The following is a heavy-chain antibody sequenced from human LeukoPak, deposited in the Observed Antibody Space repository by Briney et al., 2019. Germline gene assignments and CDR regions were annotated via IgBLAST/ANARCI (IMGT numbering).Heavy chain of an antibody. CDR2: ISLSTSTI. V-gene: IGHV3-48*01. J-gene: IGHJ4*02. CDR3: ARGGGYSYGSFDY. CDR1: GFTFSSYS. Sequence: GGSLRLSCAASGFTFSSYSMNWVRQAPGRGLEWISYISLSTSTIYYADSVKGRFTISRDNAKSSLYLQMNSLRAEDTAVYYCARGGGYSYGSFDYWGQRTLVTVSS. D-gene: IGHD5-18*01.